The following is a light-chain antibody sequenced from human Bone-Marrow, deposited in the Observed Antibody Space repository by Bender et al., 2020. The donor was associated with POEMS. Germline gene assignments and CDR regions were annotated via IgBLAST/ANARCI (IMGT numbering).Light chain of an antibody. V-gene: IGLV3-25*03. J-gene: IGLJ3*02. CDR1: ALPKQY. CDR3: QTADSSGTWV. CDR2: KDS. Sequence: SYELTQPPSVSVSPGQTARITCSGDALPKQYAYWYQQKPGQAPVLVIYKDSERPSGNPERFSGARSGTTVTLTISGVQTEGEADYYCQTADSSGTWVFGGGTKLTVL.